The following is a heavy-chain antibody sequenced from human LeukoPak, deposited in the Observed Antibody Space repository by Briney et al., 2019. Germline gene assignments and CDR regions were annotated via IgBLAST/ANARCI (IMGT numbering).Heavy chain of an antibody. J-gene: IGHJ4*02. CDR1: GGSFSGYY. Sequence: SETLSLTCAVYGGSFSGYYWSWIRQPPGKGLEWIGEINHSGSTNYNPSLKSRVTISVDTSKNQSSLKLSSVTAADTAVYYCARDIYSGSLDYWGQGTLVTVSS. CDR3: ARDIYSGSLDY. D-gene: IGHD1-26*01. V-gene: IGHV4-34*01. CDR2: INHSGST.